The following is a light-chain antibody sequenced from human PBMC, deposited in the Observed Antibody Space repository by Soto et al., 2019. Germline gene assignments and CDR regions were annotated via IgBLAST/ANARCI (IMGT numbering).Light chain of an antibody. CDR1: QSVSSIY. J-gene: IGKJ1*01. CDR3: QQYGGSTGWT. CDR2: GAS. V-gene: IGKV3-20*01. Sequence: EIVLTQSPGTLSLSPGERATLSCRASQSVSSIYLGWYQQKPGQAPRLLIYGASSRATGIPDRFSGSGSGTDFTLTISRLEPEDFAVYYCQQYGGSTGWTFGQGTKVDIK.